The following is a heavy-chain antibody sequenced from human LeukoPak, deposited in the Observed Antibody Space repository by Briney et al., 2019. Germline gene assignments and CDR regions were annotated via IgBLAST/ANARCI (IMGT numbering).Heavy chain of an antibody. D-gene: IGHD2/OR15-2a*01. J-gene: IGHJ3*01. Sequence: SQTLSLTCTVSGDFISSGGYYWGWIRQYSGKGLEWIGYIYYSGSTYYNPSLKSRLTISVDTSKSQFSLRLSSVTAADTAVYYCARNIRGSDAFDVWGQGTMVTVSS. CDR1: GDFISSGGYY. V-gene: IGHV4-31*03. CDR3: ARNIRGSDAFDV. CDR2: IYYSGST.